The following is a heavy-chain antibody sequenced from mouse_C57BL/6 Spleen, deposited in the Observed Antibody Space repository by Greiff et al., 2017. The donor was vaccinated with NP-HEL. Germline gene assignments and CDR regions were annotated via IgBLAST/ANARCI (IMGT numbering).Heavy chain of an antibody. Sequence: QVQLQQSGAELMKPGASVKLSCKATGYTFTGYWIEWVKQRPGHGLEWIGEILPGSGSTNYNEKFKGKATFTADTSSNTAYMQLSSLTTEDSAIYYGARKFAYYGSMYYAMDYWGQGTSVTVSS. CDR2: ILPGSGST. V-gene: IGHV1-9*01. CDR3: ARKFAYYGSMYYAMDY. CDR1: GYTFTGYW. J-gene: IGHJ4*01. D-gene: IGHD1-1*01.